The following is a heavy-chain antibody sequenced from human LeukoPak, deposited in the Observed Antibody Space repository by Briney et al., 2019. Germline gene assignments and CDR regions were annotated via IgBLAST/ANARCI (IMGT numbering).Heavy chain of an antibody. CDR2: INHSGST. CDR1: GGSFSGYY. J-gene: IGHJ5*02. D-gene: IGHD6-6*01. Sequence: PSETLSLTCAVYGGSFSGYYWSWIRQPPGKGPEWIGEINHSGSTNYNPSLKSRVTISVDTSKNQFSLKLSSVTAADTAVYYCASLASSSSLYRWFDPWGQGTLVTVSS. CDR3: ASLASSSSLYRWFDP. V-gene: IGHV4-34*01.